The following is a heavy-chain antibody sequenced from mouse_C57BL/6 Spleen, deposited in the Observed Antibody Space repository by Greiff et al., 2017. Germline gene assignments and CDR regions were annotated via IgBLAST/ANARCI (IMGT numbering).Heavy chain of an antibody. CDR2: INPNNGGT. D-gene: IGHD2-3*01. J-gene: IGHJ3*01. V-gene: IGHV1-26*01. CDR1: GYTFTDYY. Sequence: EVQLQQSGPELVKPGASVKISCKASGYTFTDYYMNWVKQSHGKSLEWIGDINPNNGGTSYNQKFKGKATLTVDKSSSTAYMELRSLTSEDSAVYYCARGGWLSPFAYWGQGTLVTVSA. CDR3: ARGGWLSPFAY.